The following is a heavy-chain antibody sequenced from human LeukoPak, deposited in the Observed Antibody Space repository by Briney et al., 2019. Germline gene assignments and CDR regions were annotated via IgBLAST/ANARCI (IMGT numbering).Heavy chain of an antibody. Sequence: GGSLRLSCAASGFTFSNYWMHWVRQAPGKGLVWVSRIHSDGSTTGYADSVKGRFTISGDNAKNTLYLQMNSLRAEDTAVYYCARSTYYYDSSGYFEFDYWGQGTLVTVSS. CDR2: IHSDGSTT. J-gene: IGHJ4*02. CDR3: ARSTYYYDSSGYFEFDY. D-gene: IGHD3-22*01. V-gene: IGHV3-74*01. CDR1: GFTFSNYW.